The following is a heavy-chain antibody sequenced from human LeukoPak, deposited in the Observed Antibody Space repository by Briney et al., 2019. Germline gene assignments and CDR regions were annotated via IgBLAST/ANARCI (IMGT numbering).Heavy chain of an antibody. D-gene: IGHD5-18*01. Sequence: SETLSLTCALYGGSFSGYYWSSISQQAGNGMEWHGEIILSGSTNYNPSLKSRVTIPVDTSKNQFSLKLISVTAADTAVYYCSRVVDTAMVLHYYYMDVWGKGTTVTISS. CDR2: IILSGST. V-gene: IGHV4-34*12. CDR3: SRVVDTAMVLHYYYMDV. J-gene: IGHJ6*03. CDR1: GGSFSGYY.